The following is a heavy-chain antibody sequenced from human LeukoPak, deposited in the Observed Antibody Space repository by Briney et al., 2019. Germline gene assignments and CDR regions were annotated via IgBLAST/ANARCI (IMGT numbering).Heavy chain of an antibody. Sequence: ASVKVSCKASGYTFTSYGISWVRQAPGQGLEWMGWISAYNGNTNYAQKVQGRVTMTTDTSTSTACMELGSLRSDDTAVYYCARGLGYSSSWYPPSEYFQHWGQGTLVTVSS. V-gene: IGHV1-18*01. CDR1: GYTFTSYG. J-gene: IGHJ1*01. CDR3: ARGLGYSSSWYPPSEYFQH. CDR2: ISAYNGNT. D-gene: IGHD6-13*01.